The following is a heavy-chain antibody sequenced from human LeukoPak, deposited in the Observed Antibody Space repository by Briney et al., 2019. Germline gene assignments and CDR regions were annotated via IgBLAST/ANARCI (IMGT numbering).Heavy chain of an antibody. CDR1: GFTFSSYA. CDR3: AKGGGRYDSSGYPYYFDY. Sequence: GGSLRLSCAASGFTFSSYAMSWVRQAPGKGLEWVSAISGSGGSTYYADSVKGRFTISRANSKNTLYLQMNSLRAEDRGVYYCAKGGGRYDSSGYPYYFDYWGQGTLVTVSS. D-gene: IGHD3-22*01. CDR2: ISGSGGST. J-gene: IGHJ4*02. V-gene: IGHV3-23*01.